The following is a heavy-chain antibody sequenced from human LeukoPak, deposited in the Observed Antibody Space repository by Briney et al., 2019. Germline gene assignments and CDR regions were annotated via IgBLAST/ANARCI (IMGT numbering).Heavy chain of an antibody. Sequence: GGSLRLSCAATGFTFRSYGMSWVRQVPGKGLEWVSVISGSGGSTYYADSVKGRFTISRDNSKNTLYLQMNSLRAGDTAVYYCAKASVATTNPYYYYYMDVWGKGTTVTVSS. CDR1: GFTFRSYG. V-gene: IGHV3-23*01. CDR3: AKASVATTNPYYYYYMDV. J-gene: IGHJ6*03. D-gene: IGHD5-12*01. CDR2: ISGSGGST.